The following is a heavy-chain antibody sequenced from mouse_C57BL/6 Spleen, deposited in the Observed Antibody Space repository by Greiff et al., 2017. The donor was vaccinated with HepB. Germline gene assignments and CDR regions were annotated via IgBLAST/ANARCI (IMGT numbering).Heavy chain of an antibody. Sequence: DVQLVESGGGLVKPGGSLKLSCAASGFTFSSYAMSWVRQTPEKRLEWVATISDGGSYTYYPDNVKGRFTISRDNAKNNLYLQMSHLKSEDTAMYYCARDHRGAMDYWGQGTSVTVSS. CDR3: ARDHRGAMDY. J-gene: IGHJ4*01. V-gene: IGHV5-4*01. CDR1: GFTFSSYA. CDR2: ISDGGSYT.